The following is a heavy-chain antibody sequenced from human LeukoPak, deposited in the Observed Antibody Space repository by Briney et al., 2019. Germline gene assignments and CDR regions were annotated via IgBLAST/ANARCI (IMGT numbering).Heavy chain of an antibody. Sequence: GGSLRLSCAASGFTFSSYSMNWVRQAPGKGLEWVSSISSSSSYIYYADSVKGRFTISRDNAKNSLYLQMNSLRAEDTAVYYCARVSRNSITLSFGYWGQGTLVTVSS. V-gene: IGHV3-21*01. D-gene: IGHD3-3*01. CDR1: GFTFSSYS. CDR3: ARVSRNSITLSFGY. J-gene: IGHJ4*02. CDR2: ISSSSSYI.